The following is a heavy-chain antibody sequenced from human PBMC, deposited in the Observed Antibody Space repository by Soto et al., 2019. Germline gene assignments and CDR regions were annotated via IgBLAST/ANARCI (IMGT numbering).Heavy chain of an antibody. D-gene: IGHD1-7*01. CDR1: GFTFSGSA. V-gene: IGHV3-73*01. CDR2: IRKKANNYAT. CDR3: TGPNYGDAFDI. J-gene: IGHJ3*02. Sequence: EVQLVESGGGLVQPGGSLKLSCAASGFTFSGSAMHWVRQASGKGREWVGRIRKKANNYATAYAASVKGRFTISRDDSKNTAYLQMNSLKIEDTAVYYCTGPNYGDAFDIWGQGTMVTVSS.